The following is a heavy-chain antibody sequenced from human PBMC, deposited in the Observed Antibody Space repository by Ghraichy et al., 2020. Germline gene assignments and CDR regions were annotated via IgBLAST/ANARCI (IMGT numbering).Heavy chain of an antibody. CDR2: ISDSGSGT. V-gene: IGHV3-23*01. J-gene: IGHJ4*02. CDR1: GFTFSNYA. D-gene: IGHD1-26*01. Sequence: GGSLRLSCAASGFTFSNYAMTWVRQAPGKGLEWVSSISDSGSGTYYADSVKGRVTISRDNSKNTLYLHINSLRVEDTAVYFCAKDLGMRGVGATLDYWGQG. CDR3: AKDLGMRGVGATLDY.